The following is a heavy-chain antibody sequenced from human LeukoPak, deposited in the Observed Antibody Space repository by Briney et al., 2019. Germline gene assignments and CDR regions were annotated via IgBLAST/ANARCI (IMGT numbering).Heavy chain of an antibody. J-gene: IGHJ5*02. Sequence: GESLKISCKGSGYSFTSYWIGWVRQMAGKGLEWMGIIYPGDPDTRYSPSFQGQVTISADKSISTAYLQWSSLKASDTAMYYCARLLDSSGSRGGLFWFDPWGQGTLVTVSS. CDR3: ARLLDSSGSRGGLFWFDP. CDR1: GYSFTSYW. D-gene: IGHD6-19*01. CDR2: IYPGDPDT. V-gene: IGHV5-51*01.